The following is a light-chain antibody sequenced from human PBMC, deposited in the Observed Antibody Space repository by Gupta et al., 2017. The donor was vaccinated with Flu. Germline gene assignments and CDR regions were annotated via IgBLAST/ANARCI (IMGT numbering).Light chain of an antibody. Sequence: GTLSLSPGEGATLSCRASQSVSTYLALYQQRPGQAPRLLIYGASSRATGIPDRFSGSGSGTDFTLSISRLEPEDFAVYYCQQYGSSPPWTFGQGTKVEIK. V-gene: IGKV3-20*01. CDR3: QQYGSSPPWT. CDR1: QSVSTY. J-gene: IGKJ1*01. CDR2: GAS.